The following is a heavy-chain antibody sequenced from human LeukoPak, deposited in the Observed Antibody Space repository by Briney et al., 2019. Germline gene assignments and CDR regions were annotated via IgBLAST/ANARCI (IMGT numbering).Heavy chain of an antibody. CDR1: GGSISSYY. V-gene: IGHV4-59*01. CDR2: IYYSGTT. CDR3: ARGGSYVWGSYRLKSWFDP. Sequence: SETLSLTCTVSGGSISSYYWNWIRQPPGKGLEWIGFIYYSGTTNYNPSLKSRVTISVDTSKNQFSLKLSSVTAADTAVYYRARGGSYVWGSYRLKSWFDPWGQGTLVTVSS. D-gene: IGHD3-16*02. J-gene: IGHJ5*02.